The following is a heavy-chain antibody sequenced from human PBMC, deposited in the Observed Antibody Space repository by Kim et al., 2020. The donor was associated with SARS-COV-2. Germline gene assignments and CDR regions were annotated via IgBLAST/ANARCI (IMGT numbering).Heavy chain of an antibody. CDR2: DK. Sequence: DKYYVDSVKGRFTVSRDNAKNSLYVQMKSLRADDTAVFYCARMSTRSFDYWGQGTLVTVSS. J-gene: IGHJ4*02. V-gene: IGHV3-7*03. CDR3: ARMSTRSFDY.